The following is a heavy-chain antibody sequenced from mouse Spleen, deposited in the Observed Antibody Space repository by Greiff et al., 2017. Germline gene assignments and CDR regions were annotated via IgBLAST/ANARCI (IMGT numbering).Heavy chain of an antibody. J-gene: IGHJ3*01. CDR1: GFNIKDTY. D-gene: IGHD4-1*01. CDR3: ARSNNWDSSWFAY. CDR2: IDPANGNT. Sequence: VQLQQSGAELVKPGASVKLSCTASGFNIKDTYMHWVKQRPEQGLEWIGRIDPANGNTKYDPKFQGKATITADTSSNTAYLQLSSLTSEDTAVYYCARSNNWDSSWFAYWGQGTLVTVSA. V-gene: IGHV14-3*02.